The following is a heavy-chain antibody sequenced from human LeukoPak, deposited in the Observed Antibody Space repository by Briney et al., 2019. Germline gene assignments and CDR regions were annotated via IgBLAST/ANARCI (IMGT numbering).Heavy chain of an antibody. D-gene: IGHD3-22*01. J-gene: IGHJ4*02. V-gene: IGHV5-51*01. CDR3: ATSRRYSRGLFEY. Sequence: GAPLQTSCKGSGYSFTSYWIGCVRQLPGKVLEWMGIIYPGDTDNTSFHGQVTISADRSINTAYLQWGRLRVSDTAMYYCATSRRYSRGLFEYWGQGTLVTVSS. CDR1: GYSFTSYW. CDR2: IYPGDT.